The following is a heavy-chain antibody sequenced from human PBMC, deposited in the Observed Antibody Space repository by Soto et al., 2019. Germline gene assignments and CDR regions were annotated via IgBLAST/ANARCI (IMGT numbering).Heavy chain of an antibody. CDR3: ARSEMGYRNGYYYFGMDV. CDR1: GFTFNYYA. V-gene: IGHV3-30-3*01. J-gene: IGHJ6*02. CDR2: ISNDGSNK. Sequence: QVQLVESGGGVVQPGRSLRLSCAASGFTFNYYAMHWVRQAPGKGLEWVAVISNDGSNKYYADSVQGRFTISRDNSKNTLDLQMNSLRAEDTAVYYCARSEMGYRNGYYYFGMDVWGQGTTVTVSS. D-gene: IGHD5-18*01.